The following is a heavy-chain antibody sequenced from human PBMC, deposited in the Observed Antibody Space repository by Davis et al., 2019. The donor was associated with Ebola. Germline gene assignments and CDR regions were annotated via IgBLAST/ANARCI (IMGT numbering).Heavy chain of an antibody. Sequence: AASVKVSCKASGYSFTGNYVQWVRQAPGQGLEWMGRINPNSGGTNYAQKFQGRVTMTRDTSISTAYMELSRLRSDDTAVYYCARDRLYCASGDGQVVRCLLSDNWGQGTLVTVSS. D-gene: IGHD6-6*01. V-gene: IGHV1-2*06. CDR2: INPNSGGT. CDR1: GYSFTGNY. J-gene: IGHJ4*02. CDR3: ARDRLYCASGDGQVVRCLLSDN.